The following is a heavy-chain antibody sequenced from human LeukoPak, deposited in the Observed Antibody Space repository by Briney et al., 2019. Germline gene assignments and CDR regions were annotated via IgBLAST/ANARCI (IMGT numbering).Heavy chain of an antibody. CDR2: ISYDGSNK. CDR3: AKERGGSTLITLPSDY. Sequence: PGGSLRLSCAASGFTFSSYGMHWVRQAPGKGLEWVAVISYDGSNKYYADSVKGRFTISRDNSKNTLYLQMNSLRAEDTAVYYCAKERGGSTLITLPSDYWGQGTPVTVSS. CDR1: GFTFSSYG. V-gene: IGHV3-30*18. J-gene: IGHJ4*02. D-gene: IGHD1-20*01.